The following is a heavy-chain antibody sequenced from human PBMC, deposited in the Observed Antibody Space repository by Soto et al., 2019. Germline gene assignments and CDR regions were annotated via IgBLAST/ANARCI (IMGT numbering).Heavy chain of an antibody. CDR2: IWYDGSNK. D-gene: IGHD6-19*01. CDR3: ARDLYTDRIAVAVC. V-gene: IGHV3-33*01. CDR1: GFTFSSYG. Sequence: GGSLRLSCAASGFTFSSYGMHWVRQAPGKGLEWVAVIWYDGSNKYYADSVKGRFTISRDNSKNTLYLQMGSLRPEDMAVYYCARDLYTDRIAVAVCWGQGTLVTVSS. J-gene: IGHJ1*01.